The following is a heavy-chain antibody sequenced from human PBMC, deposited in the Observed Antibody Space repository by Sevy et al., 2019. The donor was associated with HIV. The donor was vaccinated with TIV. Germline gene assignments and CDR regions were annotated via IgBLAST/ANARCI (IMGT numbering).Heavy chain of an antibody. CDR2: ISGSTIDT. Sequence: GGSLRLSCAASGFTFGNYAMNWVRQAPGKGLEWVSSISGSTIDTSYADSVKGRFTISRDNSQNTLYLEMNSLRAEDTAVYYCAKDRTNSLNRYYLDHWGQGTLVTVSS. CDR3: AKDRTNSLNRYYLDH. CDR1: GFTFGNYA. V-gene: IGHV3-23*01. D-gene: IGHD2-2*01. J-gene: IGHJ4*02.